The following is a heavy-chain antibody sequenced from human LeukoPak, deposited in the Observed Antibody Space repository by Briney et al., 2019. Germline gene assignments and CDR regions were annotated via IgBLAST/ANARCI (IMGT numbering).Heavy chain of an antibody. CDR2: IYTGGST. D-gene: IGHD3-22*01. J-gene: IGHJ4*02. CDR3: ARDRYYYDSSGYYYGYFDH. CDR1: GFAVSSSY. V-gene: IGHV3-66*01. Sequence: AGGSLRLSCAASGFAVSSSYMSWVRQAPGKGLEWVSVIYTGGSTYYADSVKGRFTISRDNSKNTVSLQMNSLRADDTAIYYCARDRYYYDSSGYYYGYFDHWGQGSLVAVSS.